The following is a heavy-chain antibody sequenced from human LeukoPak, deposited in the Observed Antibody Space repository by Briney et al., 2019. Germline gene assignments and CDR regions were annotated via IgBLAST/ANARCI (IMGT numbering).Heavy chain of an antibody. Sequence: PGGSLRLSCAASGFTFDDYAMHWVRQAPGQGLEWVSGISWNSGSIGYADSVKGRFTISRDNAKNSLYLEMNSLRAEDTALYYCEKVGNPYYYGSGSYQDYWGQGTLVTVSS. V-gene: IGHV3-9*01. CDR1: GFTFDDYA. CDR3: EKVGNPYYYGSGSYQDY. J-gene: IGHJ4*02. D-gene: IGHD3-10*01. CDR2: ISWNSGSI.